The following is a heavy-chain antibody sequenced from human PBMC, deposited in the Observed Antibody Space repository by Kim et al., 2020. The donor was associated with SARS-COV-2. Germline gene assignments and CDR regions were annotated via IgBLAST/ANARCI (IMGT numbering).Heavy chain of an antibody. Sequence: GGSLRRSCVASGFTFSGYWMSWVRQAPGKGLEWVANIKQDGFEKNYVDSVKGRFTVSRDNAKNSLYLQMNNLRPEDTAVYYCATGIAFDLWGQGTVVTVSS. J-gene: IGHJ3*01. CDR2: IKQDGFEK. CDR1: GFTFSGYW. V-gene: IGHV3-7*01. CDR3: ATGIAFDL.